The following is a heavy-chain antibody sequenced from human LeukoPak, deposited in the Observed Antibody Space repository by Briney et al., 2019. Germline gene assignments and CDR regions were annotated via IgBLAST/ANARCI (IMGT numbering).Heavy chain of an antibody. V-gene: IGHV4-34*01. D-gene: IGHD5-18*01. Sequence: SETLSLTCAVYGGSFSGYYWSWIRQPPGKGLEWIGEINHSGSANYNPSLKSRVTISVDTSKNQFSLKLSSVTAADTAVYYCARAWKGIQLWFLFDYWGQGTLVTVSS. CDR2: INHSGSA. CDR3: ARAWKGIQLWFLFDY. J-gene: IGHJ4*02. CDR1: GGSFSGYY.